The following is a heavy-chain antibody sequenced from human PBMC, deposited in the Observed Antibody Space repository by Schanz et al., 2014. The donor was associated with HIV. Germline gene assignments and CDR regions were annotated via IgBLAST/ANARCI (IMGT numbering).Heavy chain of an antibody. CDR2: TSYDGTKK. CDR3: AKPEYDSRGNSQSHFDY. J-gene: IGHJ4*02. Sequence: VQLLESGGGLVQPGGSLRLSCAASGFTFSSYAMSWVRQAPGKGLEWVAVTSYDGTKKHYADSVKGRFTISRDNSRNTLYLQMTTLRIDDTAVYYCAKPEYDSRGNSQSHFDYWGQGTLVTVSS. V-gene: IGHV3-30*18. D-gene: IGHD3-22*01. CDR1: GFTFSSYA.